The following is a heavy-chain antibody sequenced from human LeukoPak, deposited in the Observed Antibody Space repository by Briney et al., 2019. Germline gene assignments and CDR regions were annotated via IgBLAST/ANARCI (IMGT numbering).Heavy chain of an antibody. J-gene: IGHJ6*03. CDR3: ARDPYNGNYGDFYYYYMDV. Sequence: GGSLRLSCAASGFTFSSYTMNWVRQAPGKGLEWVSSITSSSTYTFYADSVKGRFTISRDNAKNSLYLQMNGLRDEDTAIYYCARDPYNGNYGDFYYYYMDVWGKGTTVTISS. V-gene: IGHV3-21*01. CDR2: ITSSSTYT. D-gene: IGHD1-26*01. CDR1: GFTFSSYT.